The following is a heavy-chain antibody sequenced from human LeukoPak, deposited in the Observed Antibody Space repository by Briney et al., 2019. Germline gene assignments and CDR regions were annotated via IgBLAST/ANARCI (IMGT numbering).Heavy chain of an antibody. CDR1: GDSISSGGYS. V-gene: IGHV4-30-2*01. CDR3: ARGGEIIVGATHFDP. Sequence: PSETLSLTCAVSGDSISSGGYSWSWIRQAPGKGLEWIGDISHSGNTYYNPSLKSRVTISLDRSKNQFSLNLNSVTAADTAVYYCARGGEIIVGATHFDPWGRGTLVTVSS. D-gene: IGHD1-26*01. J-gene: IGHJ5*02. CDR2: ISHSGNT.